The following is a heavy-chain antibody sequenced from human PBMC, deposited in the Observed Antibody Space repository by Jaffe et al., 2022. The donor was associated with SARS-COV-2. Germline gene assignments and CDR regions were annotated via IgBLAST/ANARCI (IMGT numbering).Heavy chain of an antibody. J-gene: IGHJ4*02. CDR1: GFTFSDYY. D-gene: IGHD3-22*01. V-gene: IGHV3-11*06. CDR3: AGYDSSGYYSH. CDR2: ISSSSTYT. Sequence: QVQLVESGGGLVKPGGSLRLSCAASGFTFSDYYMSWIRQAPGKGLEWVSYISSSSTYTNYADSVKGRFTISRDNAKNSLYLQMNSLRAEDTAVYYCAGYDSSGYYSHWGQGTLVTVSS.